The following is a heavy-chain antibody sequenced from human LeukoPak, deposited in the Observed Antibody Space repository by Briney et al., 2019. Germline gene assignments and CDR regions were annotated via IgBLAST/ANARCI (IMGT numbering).Heavy chain of an antibody. CDR1: GGSISSYY. CDR2: IYYSGST. Sequence: PSETLSLTCTVSGGSISSYYWSWIRQPPGKGLEWIGYIYYSGSTNYNPSLKSRVTISVDTSKNQFSLKLSSVTAADTAVYYCARGHSSTWYSFDFWGQGTLVTVSS. J-gene: IGHJ4*02. V-gene: IGHV4-59*01. CDR3: ARGHSSTWYSFDF. D-gene: IGHD6-13*01.